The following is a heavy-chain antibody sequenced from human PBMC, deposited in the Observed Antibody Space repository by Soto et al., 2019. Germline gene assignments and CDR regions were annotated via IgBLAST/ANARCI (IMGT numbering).Heavy chain of an antibody. CDR3: AREPLAHSYFDF. J-gene: IGHJ4*02. CDR1: GDSVSSHY. Sequence: SETLSLTCTVSGDSVSSHYWSWIRQPAGKGLEWLGRLYNDERTNYNPSLKSRVAMSMDTSKNQFSLKLTSVTAADSAVYFCAREPLAHSYFDFWGQGILVTVSS. V-gene: IGHV4-4*07. CDR2: LYNDERT.